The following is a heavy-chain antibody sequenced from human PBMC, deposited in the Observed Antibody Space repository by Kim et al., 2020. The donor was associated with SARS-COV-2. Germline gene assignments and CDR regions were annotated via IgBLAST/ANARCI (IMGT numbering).Heavy chain of an antibody. J-gene: IGHJ5*02. Sequence: NPSLKSRVTISVDTSKNQFSLKLSSVTAADTAVYYCARGRELLWFRLFDTWGQGTLVTVSS. CDR3: ARGRELLWFRLFDT. V-gene: IGHV4-59*09. D-gene: IGHD3-10*01.